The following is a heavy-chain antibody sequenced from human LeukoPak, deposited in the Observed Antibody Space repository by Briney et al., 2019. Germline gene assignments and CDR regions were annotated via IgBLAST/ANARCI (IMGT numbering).Heavy chain of an antibody. V-gene: IGHV4-59*11. J-gene: IGHJ4*02. CDR1: GGSISGHY. CDR3: ARGGWYEDY. CDR2: SHDSGST. D-gene: IGHD6-19*01. Sequence: SSETLSLTCTVSGGSISGHYWSWIRQPPGKGLEWIGYSHDSGSTNYNASLTSRVTLSVDTSKNQFSLKLTSVTAADTAVYYCARGGWYEDYWGQGTLVTVSS.